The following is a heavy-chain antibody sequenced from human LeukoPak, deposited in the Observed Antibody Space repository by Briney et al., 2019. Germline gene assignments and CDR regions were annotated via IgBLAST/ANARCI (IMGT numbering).Heavy chain of an antibody. Sequence: PSETLSLTCTVSGVSISSYYWSWIRQPAGKGLEWIGRIYTSGSTNYNPSLKSRVTMSVDTSKNQFSLKLGSVTAADTAVYYCARDASSSGRSNYYYYYMDVWGKGTTVTISS. CDR3: ARDASSSGRSNYYYYYMDV. J-gene: IGHJ6*03. V-gene: IGHV4-4*07. D-gene: IGHD3-22*01. CDR1: GVSISSYY. CDR2: IYTSGST.